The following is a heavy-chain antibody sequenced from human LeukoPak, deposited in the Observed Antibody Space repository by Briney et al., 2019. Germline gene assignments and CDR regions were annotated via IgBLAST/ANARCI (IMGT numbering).Heavy chain of an antibody. CDR2: ISSSSSYI. Sequence: GGSLRLSCAASGFTFSSYSMNWVRQAPGKGLEWVPSISSSSSYIYYADSVKGRFTISRDNSKNTLYLQMNSLRAEDTAVYYCASYRYNWNDRSDYYFDYWGQGTLVTVSS. J-gene: IGHJ4*02. CDR1: GFTFSSYS. V-gene: IGHV3-21*01. D-gene: IGHD1-1*01. CDR3: ASYRYNWNDRSDYYFDY.